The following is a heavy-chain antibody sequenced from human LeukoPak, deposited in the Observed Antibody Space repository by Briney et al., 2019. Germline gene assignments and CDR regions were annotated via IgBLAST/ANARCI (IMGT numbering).Heavy chain of an antibody. V-gene: IGHV3-7*01. CDR3: ARDPEQLVGFTYYYYYYMDV. CDR1: GFTFSNYL. D-gene: IGHD6-6*01. Sequence: GGSLRLSCAASGFTFSNYLMTWVRQAPGKGLEWVADIKADGSEKYYVDSVKGRFTILRDNAKNSLYLQMNSLRAEDTAVYYCARDPEQLVGFTYYYYYYMDVWGKGTTVTVSS. CDR2: IKADGSEK. J-gene: IGHJ6*03.